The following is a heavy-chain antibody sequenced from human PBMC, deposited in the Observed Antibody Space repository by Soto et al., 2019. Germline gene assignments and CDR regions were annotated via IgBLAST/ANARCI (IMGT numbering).Heavy chain of an antibody. D-gene: IGHD2-15*01. Sequence: ASVKVSCTASGYTFTSYDINWVRQATGQGLEWMGWMNPNSGNTGYAQKFQGRVTMTRNTSISTAYMELSSLRSEDTAVYYCARGRGGAKRYYYGMDVWGQGTTVTVSS. CDR1: GYTFTSYD. CDR2: MNPNSGNT. J-gene: IGHJ6*02. CDR3: ARGRGGAKRYYYGMDV. V-gene: IGHV1-8*01.